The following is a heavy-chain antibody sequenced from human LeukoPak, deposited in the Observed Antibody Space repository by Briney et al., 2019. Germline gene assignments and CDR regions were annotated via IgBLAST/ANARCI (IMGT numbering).Heavy chain of an antibody. D-gene: IGHD3-10*01. CDR2: VSHTGST. V-gene: IGHV4-38-2*02. Sequence: SETLSLTCTVSGYSISSGYYWGWIRQPPGQGLEWIGSVSHTGSTYYNPSLKSRVTISVDTSKNQFSLKLSAVTAADTAVYYCASVRRGFGESSKYYSYYYMDVWGNGTTVTISS. CDR3: ASVRRGFGESSKYYSYYYMDV. J-gene: IGHJ6*03. CDR1: GYSISSGYY.